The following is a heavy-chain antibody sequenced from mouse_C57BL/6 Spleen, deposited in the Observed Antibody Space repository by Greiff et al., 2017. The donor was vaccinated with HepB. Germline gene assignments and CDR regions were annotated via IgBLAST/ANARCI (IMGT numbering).Heavy chain of an antibody. V-gene: IGHV1-42*01. CDR2: INPSTGGT. J-gene: IGHJ3*01. CDR1: GYSFTGYY. CDR3: ADAPFAY. Sequence: EVQLQQSGPELVKPGASVKISCKASGYSFTGYYMNWVKQSPEKSLEWIGEINPSTGGTTYNQKFKAKATLTVDKSSSTAYMQLKSLTSEDSAVYYCADAPFAYWGQGTLVTVSA.